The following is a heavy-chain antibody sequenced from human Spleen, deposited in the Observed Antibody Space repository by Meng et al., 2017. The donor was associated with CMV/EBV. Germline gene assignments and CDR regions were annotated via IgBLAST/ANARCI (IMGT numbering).Heavy chain of an antibody. J-gene: IGHJ4*02. CDR1: GGSISSYY. D-gene: IGHD3-3*01. Sequence: SETLSLTCTVSGGSISSYYWSWIRQPPGKGLEWIGYIYYSGSTNYNPSLKSRVTISVDTSKNQFSLKLSSVTAADTAVYYCARDGVESSIFGVVIIHFDYWGQGTLVTVSS. CDR2: IYYSGST. CDR3: ARDGVESSIFGVVIIHFDY. V-gene: IGHV4-59*01.